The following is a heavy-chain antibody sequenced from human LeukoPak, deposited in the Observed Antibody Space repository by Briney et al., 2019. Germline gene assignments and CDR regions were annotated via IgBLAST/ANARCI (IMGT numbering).Heavy chain of an antibody. CDR1: GYSITSTYW. CDR3: ARVGGDHSTGHYSVDY. Sequence: SSKTLSLTCAVSGYSITSTYWWGWIRQTPGTGLEWIGSLHHSGSTSYSPSLKSRVTISADTSKNQFSLRLSSVTAADTAVYYCARVGGDHSTGHYSVDYWGQGTLVTVSS. J-gene: IGHJ4*02. V-gene: IGHV4-38-2*01. D-gene: IGHD3-22*01. CDR2: LHHSGST.